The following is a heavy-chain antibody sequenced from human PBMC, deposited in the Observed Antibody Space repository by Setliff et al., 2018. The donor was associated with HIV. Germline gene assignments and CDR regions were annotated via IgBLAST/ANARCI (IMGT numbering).Heavy chain of an antibody. CDR2: IYYTGVT. V-gene: IGHV4-39*01. J-gene: IGHJ4*02. D-gene: IGHD7-27*01. CDR1: GGSISSRNHY. CDR3: ARQGRPGDFDS. Sequence: SETLSLTCTVSGGSISSRNHYWGWIRQPPGKGLEWIGSIYYTGVTYYNPSLRSRVTIPVDTSKKQFSLNLSSVTAADTAVYYCARQGRPGDFDSWGQGTLVTVSS.